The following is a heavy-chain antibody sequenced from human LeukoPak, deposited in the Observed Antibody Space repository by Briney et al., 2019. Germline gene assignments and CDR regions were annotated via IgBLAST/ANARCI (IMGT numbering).Heavy chain of an antibody. Sequence: SETLSLTCGASGGSVSSISYFWGWIRQPPGKGLQWIGSIYYSGSAYYNPSLQSRVAISVDTSRNQFSLKLTSVTAADTAVYYCARRPSWPSTSAFDIWGGGTMVTVSP. CDR3: ARRPSWPSTSAFDI. V-gene: IGHV4-39*01. J-gene: IGHJ3*02. CDR1: GGSVSSISYF. D-gene: IGHD2-2*01. CDR2: IYYSGSA.